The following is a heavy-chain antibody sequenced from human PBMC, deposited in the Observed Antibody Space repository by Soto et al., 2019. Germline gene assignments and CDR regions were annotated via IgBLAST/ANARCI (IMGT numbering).Heavy chain of an antibody. V-gene: IGHV1-69*13. CDR2: IIPIFGTA. J-gene: IGHJ5*02. D-gene: IGHD3-3*01. Sequence: ASVKVSCKASGGTFSSYAISWVRQAPGQGLEWMGGIIPIFGTANYAQKFQGRVTITADESTSTAYMELSSLRSEDTAVYYCARDFWSGISAFDPWGQGTLVTVSS. CDR3: ARDFWSGISAFDP. CDR1: GGTFSSYA.